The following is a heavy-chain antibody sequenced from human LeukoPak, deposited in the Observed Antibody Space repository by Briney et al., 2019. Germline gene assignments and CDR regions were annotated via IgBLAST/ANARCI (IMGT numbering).Heavy chain of an antibody. Sequence: GGSLRLSCAASGFTFSSYSMNWVRQAPGKGLEWVSYISSSSSTVYYADSVKGRFTISRDNAKNSLYLQMNSLRAEDTAVYYCARPRWNDFSWFDPWGQGTLVTVSS. CDR2: ISSSSSTV. V-gene: IGHV3-48*01. D-gene: IGHD1-1*01. CDR1: GFTFSSYS. CDR3: ARPRWNDFSWFDP. J-gene: IGHJ5*02.